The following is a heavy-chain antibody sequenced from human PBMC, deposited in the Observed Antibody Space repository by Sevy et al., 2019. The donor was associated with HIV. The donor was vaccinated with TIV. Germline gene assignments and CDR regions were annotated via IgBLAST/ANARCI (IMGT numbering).Heavy chain of an antibody. D-gene: IGHD1-26*01. J-gene: IGHJ4*02. V-gene: IGHV1-2*02. CDR3: ARFDVGAGAYYFDY. CDR2: INPNSGGT. CDR1: GYTFTGYY. Sequence: ASVKVSCKASGYTFTGYYIHWVRQAPGQGLEWMGWINPNSGGTNYAQKFQGRVTMTRDTSISTAYMELSRLRSDDTAVYYCARFDVGAGAYYFDYWGQGTLVTISS.